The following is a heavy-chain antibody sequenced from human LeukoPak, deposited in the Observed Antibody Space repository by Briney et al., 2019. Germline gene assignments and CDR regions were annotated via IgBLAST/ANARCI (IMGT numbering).Heavy chain of an antibody. J-gene: IGHJ6*02. D-gene: IGHD6-13*01. CDR2: IDPDRSTT. Sequence: PGGCLRLSCAASGFTLSSYWMHWVRQAPGEGLVWVSRIDPDRSTTTYADSVKGRFTTSRDNAKNTLYLQMNSLRAEDTALYYCTRVQAGRAGLLDVWGRGTTVTVSS. CDR1: GFTLSSYW. CDR3: TRVQAGRAGLLDV. V-gene: IGHV3-74*01.